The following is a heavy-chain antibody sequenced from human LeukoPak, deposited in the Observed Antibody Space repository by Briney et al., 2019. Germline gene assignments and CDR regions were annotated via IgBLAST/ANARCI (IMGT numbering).Heavy chain of an antibody. V-gene: IGHV4-59*01. Sequence: KASETLSLTCTVSGGSISSYYWSWIRQPPGKGLEWIGYIYYSGSTNYNPSLKSRVTISVDTSKNQFSLKLSSVTAADTAVYYCAREASYGDYGPYFDYWGQGTLVTVSS. D-gene: IGHD4-17*01. CDR3: AREASYGDYGPYFDY. CDR1: GGSISSYY. J-gene: IGHJ4*02. CDR2: IYYSGST.